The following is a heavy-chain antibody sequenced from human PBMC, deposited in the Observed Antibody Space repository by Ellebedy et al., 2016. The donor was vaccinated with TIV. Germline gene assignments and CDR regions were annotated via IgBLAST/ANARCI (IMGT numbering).Heavy chain of an antibody. CDR3: ARDPVGVGPAFDV. J-gene: IGHJ3*01. CDR1: GLTFSSHA. CDR2: ITESGGNT. D-gene: IGHD4-23*01. Sequence: GESLKISCAASGLTFSSHAMSWVCQAPGKGLEWVSSITESGGNTYYADSVKGRFTISSDNSKDTLFLQMNSLRAEDTAIYFCARDPVGVGPAFDVWGQGTMVTVSS. V-gene: IGHV3-23*01.